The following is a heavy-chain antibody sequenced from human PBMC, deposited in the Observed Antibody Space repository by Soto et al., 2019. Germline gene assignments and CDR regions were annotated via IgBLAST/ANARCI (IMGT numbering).Heavy chain of an antibody. CDR3: ARDLHSSSSGAFDI. V-gene: IGHV3-21*01. J-gene: IGHJ3*02. D-gene: IGHD6-13*01. CDR2: ISSSGSYI. CDR1: GFTFSSYS. Sequence: GSLRLSCAASGFTFSSYSMNWVRQAPGKGLEWVSSISSSGSYIYYADSVKGRFTISRDNAKNSLYLQMNSLRAEDTAVYYCARDLHSSSSGAFDIWGQGTMVTVSS.